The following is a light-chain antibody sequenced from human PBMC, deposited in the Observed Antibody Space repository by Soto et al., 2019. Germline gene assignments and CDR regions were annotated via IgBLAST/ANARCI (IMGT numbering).Light chain of an antibody. V-gene: IGKV3-11*01. CDR1: QSVSHA. CDR2: DAS. CDR3: QQRSNWSIT. J-gene: IGKJ5*01. Sequence: EVVLTQSPATLSLSPWDRATLSCRASQSVSHALAWYQQKPGQAPRLLIHDASSRATGIPARFSGSGSETDFTLTISSLEPEDFAVYYCQQRSNWSITFGQGTRLEIK.